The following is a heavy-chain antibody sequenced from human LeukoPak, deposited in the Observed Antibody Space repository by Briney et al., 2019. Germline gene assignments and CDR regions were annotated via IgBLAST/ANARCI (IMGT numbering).Heavy chain of an antibody. CDR2: FDPEDGET. CDR3: ALLHRCRRITIFGVVIRVGNYFDY. J-gene: IGHJ4*02. Sequence: ASVKVSCKVSGYTLTELSMHWVRQAPGKGLEWVGGFDPEDGETFYAQKLQGRVTMSKDNSTDTAYMEMSSLRSEDTAVYYCALLHRCRRITIFGVVIRVGNYFDYWGQGTLVTVSS. V-gene: IGHV1-24*01. CDR1: GYTLTELS. D-gene: IGHD3-3*01.